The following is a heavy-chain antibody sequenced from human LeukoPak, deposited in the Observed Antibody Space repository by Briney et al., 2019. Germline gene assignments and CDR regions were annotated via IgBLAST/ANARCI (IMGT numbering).Heavy chain of an antibody. V-gene: IGHV1-18*01. CDR2: ISAYNGNT. J-gene: IGHJ3*02. Sequence: ASVKVSCKASGYTFTSYGISWVRQAPGQGLEWMGWISAYNGNTNYAQKLQGRVTMTTDTSTSTAYMELRSLRSDDTAVYYCARDSHIVVVTAILRGAFDIWGQGTMVTVSS. D-gene: IGHD2-21*02. CDR3: ARDSHIVVVTAILRGAFDI. CDR1: GYTFTSYG.